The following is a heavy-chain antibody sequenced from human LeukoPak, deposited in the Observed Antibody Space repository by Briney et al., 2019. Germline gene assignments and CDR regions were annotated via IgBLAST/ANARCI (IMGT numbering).Heavy chain of an antibody. CDR3: ARDYYYMDV. CDR2: IYTSGST. J-gene: IGHJ6*03. CDR1: GGSTTSGTYY. Sequence: SETLSLTCTVSGGSTTSGTYYWSWVRQPAGKGLEWIGRIYTSGSTSYNPSLKSRVTISIDTSKNQFSLKLSSVTAADTAMCYCARDYYYMDVWGKGTTVTVSS. V-gene: IGHV4-61*02.